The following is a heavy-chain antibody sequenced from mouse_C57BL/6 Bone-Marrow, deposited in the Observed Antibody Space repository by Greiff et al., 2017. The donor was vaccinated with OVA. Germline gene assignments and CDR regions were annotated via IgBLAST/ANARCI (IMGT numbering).Heavy chain of an antibody. CDR3: ARTSNGFAY. CDR1: GYSFTGYF. V-gene: IGHV1-20*01. D-gene: IGHD2-5*01. Sequence: VQLQQSGPELVKPGDSVKISCKASGYSFTGYFMNWVMQSHGKSLEWIGRINPYNGDTFYNQKFKSKATLTVDKSSSTAHMELRSLTSEDSAVYYCARTSNGFAYWGQGTLVTVSA. CDR2: INPYNGDT. J-gene: IGHJ3*01.